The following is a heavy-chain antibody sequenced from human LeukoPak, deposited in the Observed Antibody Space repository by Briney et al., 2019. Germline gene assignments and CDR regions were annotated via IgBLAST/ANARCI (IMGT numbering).Heavy chain of an antibody. Sequence: SETLSLTCTVSGGSISSYYWSWIRQPPGKGLEWIGYIYYSGTTNYNPSLKSRVTISVDTSNNQFSLKLSSVTAADTVVYYCTRAVTPQPFFDYWGQGILVTVSS. CDR2: IYYSGTT. V-gene: IGHV4-59*01. CDR3: TRAVTPQPFFDY. CDR1: GGSISSYY. D-gene: IGHD2-21*02. J-gene: IGHJ4*02.